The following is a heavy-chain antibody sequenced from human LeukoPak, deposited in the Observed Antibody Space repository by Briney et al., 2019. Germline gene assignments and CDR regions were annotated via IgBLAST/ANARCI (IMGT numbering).Heavy chain of an antibody. CDR3: ARGLGKQQLVRAFDI. D-gene: IGHD6-13*01. V-gene: IGHV3-53*01. Sequence: GGSLRLSCAASGFTVSSNYMSWVRQAPGKGLEWVSVIYSGGSTYYADSVKGRFTISRDNSKNTLYLQMNSLRAEDTAVYYCARGLGKQQLVRAFDIWGQGTMVTVSS. CDR2: IYSGGST. J-gene: IGHJ3*02. CDR1: GFTVSSNY.